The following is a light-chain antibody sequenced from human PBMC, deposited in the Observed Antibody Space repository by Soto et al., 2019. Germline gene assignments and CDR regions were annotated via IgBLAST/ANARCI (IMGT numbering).Light chain of an antibody. Sequence: DLQMTQSPSTLSVSVGDSVTITCRASQSISRWLTWYQQKPGKAPKLLIYAASSFQSGVPSRFSGSGSATDVTLTISSLQPEEFATYYCQQSSSTPTWTFGQGTQVEIK. J-gene: IGKJ1*01. V-gene: IGKV1-39*01. CDR1: QSISRW. CDR3: QQSSSTPTWT. CDR2: AAS.